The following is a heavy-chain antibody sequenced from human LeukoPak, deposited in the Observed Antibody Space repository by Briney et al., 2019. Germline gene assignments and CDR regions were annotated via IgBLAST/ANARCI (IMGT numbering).Heavy chain of an antibody. D-gene: IGHD2-8*01. CDR2: INPSGGST. J-gene: IGHJ5*02. V-gene: IGHV1-46*01. Sequence: GASVKVSCKASGYTFTSYYMHWVRQAPGQGLEWMGIINPSGGSTSYAQKFQGRVTMTRDTSTSTVYMELSSLRSEDTAVYYCARDLVHHRLLATNYNWFDPWGQGTLVTVSS. CDR1: GYTFTSYY. CDR3: ARDLVHHRLLATNYNWFDP.